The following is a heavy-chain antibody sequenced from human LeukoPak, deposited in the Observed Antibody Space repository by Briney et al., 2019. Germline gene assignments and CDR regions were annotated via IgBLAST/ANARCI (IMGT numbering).Heavy chain of an antibody. CDR3: ARVPRLRFLEWLLRGYYFDY. D-gene: IGHD3-3*01. CDR1: GGSISSSSYY. J-gene: IGHJ4*02. CDR2: IYYSGST. Sequence: SETLSLTCTVSGGSISSSSYYWGWIRQPPGRGLEWIGSIYYSGSTYYNPSLKSRVTISVDTSKNQFSLKLSSVTAADTAVYYCARVPRLRFLEWLLRGYYFDYWGQGTLVTVSS. V-gene: IGHV4-39*07.